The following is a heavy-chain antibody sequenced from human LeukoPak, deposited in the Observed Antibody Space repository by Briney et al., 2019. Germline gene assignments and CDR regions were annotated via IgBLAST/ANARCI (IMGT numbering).Heavy chain of an antibody. CDR2: IIPIFGTA. J-gene: IGHJ5*02. V-gene: IGHV1-69*13. D-gene: IGHD2-2*01. Sequence: SVKVSCKASGGTFGSYAISWVRQAPGQGLEWMGGIIPIFGTANYAQKFQGRVTITADESTSTAYMELSSLRSEDTAVYYCASGVEYQLLQGNWFDPWGQGTLVTVSS. CDR3: ASGVEYQLLQGNWFDP. CDR1: GGTFGSYA.